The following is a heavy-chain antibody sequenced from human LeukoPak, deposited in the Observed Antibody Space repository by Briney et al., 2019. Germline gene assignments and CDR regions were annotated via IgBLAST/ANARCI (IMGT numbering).Heavy chain of an antibody. Sequence: GGSLRLSCAASGFTFSSYSMNWVRQAPGKGLEWVSYISSSSTIYYADSVKGRFTISRDNAKNSLYPQMNSLRAEDTAVYYCARAPRGRYSSGWYGNWGQGTLVTVSS. CDR2: ISSSSTI. J-gene: IGHJ4*02. V-gene: IGHV3-48*01. D-gene: IGHD6-19*01. CDR3: ARAPRGRYSSGWYGN. CDR1: GFTFSSYS.